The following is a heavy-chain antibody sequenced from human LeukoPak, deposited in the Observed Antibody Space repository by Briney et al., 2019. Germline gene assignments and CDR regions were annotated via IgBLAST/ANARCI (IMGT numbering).Heavy chain of an antibody. CDR2: MYNSGST. V-gene: IGHV4-59*08. Sequence: SETLSLTCTVSRGSISSYYWSWIRQPPGKGLEWIGYMYNSGSTNYNPSLKGRVTISVDTSKNQFSLKLTSVTAADTAVYYCAIRSRSSSWYFFDYWGQGTQVTVSS. CDR1: RGSISSYY. J-gene: IGHJ4*02. D-gene: IGHD6-13*01. CDR3: AIRSRSSSWYFFDY.